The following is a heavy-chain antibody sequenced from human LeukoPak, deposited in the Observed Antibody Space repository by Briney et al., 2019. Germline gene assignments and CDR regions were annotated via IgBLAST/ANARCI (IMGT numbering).Heavy chain of an antibody. CDR3: ARDFCTGCNYYFYGMDV. CDR1: GFTFDDYV. V-gene: IGHV3-9*01. J-gene: IGHJ6*02. CDR2: IGRDSANI. D-gene: IGHD2-2*01. Sequence: GGSLRLSCAASGFTFDDYVMHWVRQAPGRGLEWVSGIGRDSANIGYADSVKGRFTISRDNAKNSLYLQMNSLTTEGTALYYCARDFCTGCNYYFYGMDVWGRGTTVTVSS.